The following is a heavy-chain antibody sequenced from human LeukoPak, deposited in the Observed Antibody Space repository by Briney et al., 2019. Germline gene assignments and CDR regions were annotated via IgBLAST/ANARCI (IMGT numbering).Heavy chain of an antibody. CDR2: IYSGGST. Sequence: PGGPLRLSCAASGFTVSSNYMSWIRQAPGKGLEWVSIIYSGGSTYYADSVKGRFTISRDNSKNTLYLQMNSLRAEDTAVYYCARVSCSGGGCYFDYWGQGTLVTVSS. D-gene: IGHD2-15*01. J-gene: IGHJ4*02. V-gene: IGHV3-53*01. CDR1: GFTVSSNY. CDR3: ARVSCSGGGCYFDY.